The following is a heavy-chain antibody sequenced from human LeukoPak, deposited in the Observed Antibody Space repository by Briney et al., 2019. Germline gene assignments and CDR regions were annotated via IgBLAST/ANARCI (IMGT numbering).Heavy chain of an antibody. J-gene: IGHJ5*02. CDR1: GFTFSEFW. CDR3: ARNWAVNWFAP. V-gene: IGHV3-7*01. CDR2: INQDGRET. D-gene: IGHD3-16*01. Sequence: GGSLRLSCAASGFTFSEFWMTWVRQAPGKGLEWVANINQDGRETYYLDSVKGRFTISRDNAKSSLFLQMTSLRTEDTAVYYCARNWAVNWFAPWGQETLVTVSS.